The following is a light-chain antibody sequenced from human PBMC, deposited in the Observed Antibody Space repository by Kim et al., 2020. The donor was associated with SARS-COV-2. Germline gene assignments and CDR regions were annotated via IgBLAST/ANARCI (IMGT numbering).Light chain of an antibody. CDR1: SSDVGGYNY. J-gene: IGLJ1*01. CDR2: DVS. Sequence: QSALTQPSSVSGSPGQSITISCTGTSSDVGGYNYVSWYQQHPGKAPKLMIYDVSKRPSGVSNRFSGSKSGNTASLTISGLQAEDAADYYFSSYTSSSTYVFGTGTKATVL. CDR3: SSYTSSSTYV. V-gene: IGLV2-14*01.